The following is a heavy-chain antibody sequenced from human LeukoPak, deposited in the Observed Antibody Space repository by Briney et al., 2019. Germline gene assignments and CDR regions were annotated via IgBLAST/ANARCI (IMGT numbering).Heavy chain of an antibody. D-gene: IGHD2-2*02. CDR1: GYSISSGYY. CDR3: ARLDIVVVPAAIGIHDAFDI. J-gene: IGHJ3*02. V-gene: IGHV4-38-2*01. CDR2: IYHSGST. Sequence: SETLSPTCAVSGYSISSGYYWGWIRQPPGKGLEWIGSIYHSGSTYYNPSLKSRVTISVDTSKNQFSLKLSSVTAADTAVYYCARLDIVVVPAAIGIHDAFDIWGQGTMVTVSS.